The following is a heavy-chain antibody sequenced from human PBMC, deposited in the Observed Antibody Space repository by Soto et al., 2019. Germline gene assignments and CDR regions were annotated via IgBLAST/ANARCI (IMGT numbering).Heavy chain of an antibody. CDR3: AKGSSSWYYFDS. Sequence: PGGSLRLSCAASGFTLTTHIMAWVRQAPGKGLQWASTITAGGETTYYADSVKGRFTISRDNSQNKVFLQMNSLRSEDTALYYCAKGSSSWYYFDSWGQGIPVTVSS. J-gene: IGHJ4*02. D-gene: IGHD6-13*01. CDR1: GFTLTTHI. V-gene: IGHV3-23*01. CDR2: ITAGGETT.